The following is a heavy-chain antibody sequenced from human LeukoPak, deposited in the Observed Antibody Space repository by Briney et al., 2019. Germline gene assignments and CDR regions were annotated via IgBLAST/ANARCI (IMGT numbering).Heavy chain of an antibody. CDR1: GFTFSSYG. Sequence: GGSLRLSCAASGFTFSSYGMNWVRQAPGKGLEWVSTVSGSGDITYYADSVKGRLTISRDNSKNTLYLQMNSLRAEDTAVYYCAKGLGPAGRYSSTWGFDYWGQGTLVTVSS. D-gene: IGHD6-13*01. CDR3: AKGLGPAGRYSSTWGFDY. J-gene: IGHJ4*02. CDR2: VSGSGDIT. V-gene: IGHV3-23*01.